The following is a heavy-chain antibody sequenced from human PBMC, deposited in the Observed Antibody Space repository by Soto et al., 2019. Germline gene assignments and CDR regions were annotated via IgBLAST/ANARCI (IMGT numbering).Heavy chain of an antibody. J-gene: IGHJ3*02. CDR3: ARVYYYDSSGYYYRAFDI. V-gene: IGHV4-61*08. CDR1: GGSISSGDYY. D-gene: IGHD3-22*01. CDR2: IYYSGST. Sequence: PSETLSLTCTVSGGSISSGDYYWSWIRQPPGKGLEWIGNIYYSGSTNYNPSLKSRVTISVDTSKNQFSLKLSSVTAADTAVYYCARVYYYDSSGYYYRAFDIWGQGTMVTVSS.